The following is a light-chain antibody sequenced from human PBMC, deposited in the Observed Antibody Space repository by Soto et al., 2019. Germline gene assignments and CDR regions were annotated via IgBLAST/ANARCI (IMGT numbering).Light chain of an antibody. J-gene: IGKJ1*01. Sequence: DIQMTQSPSTLSASVGDRVTITCRASQSISSWLAWYQQKPGKAPKLLIYDASTFQTGVPSRFSGSGSGTDFPLTISSLQPDDVATYCCQQYKSLRTFGQGTKVEIK. CDR1: QSISSW. V-gene: IGKV1-5*01. CDR3: QQYKSLRT. CDR2: DAS.